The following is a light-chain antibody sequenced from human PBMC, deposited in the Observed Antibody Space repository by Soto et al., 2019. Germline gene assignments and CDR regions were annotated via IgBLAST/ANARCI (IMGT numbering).Light chain of an antibody. V-gene: IGKV3-15*01. CDR3: QQYNKWPPLT. CDR2: DAS. Sequence: EIVMTQSPATLSVCRGERATLSCRASQSVSSDLAWYQQKPGQAPRLLIYDASTRATGIPVRFSGSGSGTEFTLTISSLQSEDFALYYCQQYNKWPPLTFGGGTKVEI. J-gene: IGKJ4*01. CDR1: QSVSSD.